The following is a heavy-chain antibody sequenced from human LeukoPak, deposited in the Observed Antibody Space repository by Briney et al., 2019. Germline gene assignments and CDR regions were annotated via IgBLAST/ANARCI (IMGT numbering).Heavy chain of an antibody. CDR3: ARDSGVYYYDRPY. J-gene: IGHJ4*02. CDR1: GYTFTGYY. Sequence: VSVKVSCKASGYTFTGYYMHWVRQAPGQGLEWMGWISAYNGNTNYAQKLQGRVTMTTDTSTSTAYMELRSLRSDDTAVYYCARDSGVYYYDRPYWGQGTLVTVSS. D-gene: IGHD3-22*01. V-gene: IGHV1-18*04. CDR2: ISAYNGNT.